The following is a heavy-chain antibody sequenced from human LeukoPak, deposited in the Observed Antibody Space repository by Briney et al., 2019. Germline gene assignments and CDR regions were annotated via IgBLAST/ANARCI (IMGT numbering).Heavy chain of an antibody. CDR2: ISGSGDNT. CDR3: AKGSDSSCYSAVQH. CDR1: GFTFSSYA. Sequence: GGSLRLSCAASGFTFSSYAMSWVRQAPGKGLEWVSAISGSGDNTYYADSVKGRFTISRDNSKSTQYLQMNSLRAEDTAEYYCAKGSDSSCYSAVQHWGQGTLVTVSS. V-gene: IGHV3-23*01. J-gene: IGHJ1*01. D-gene: IGHD2-15*01.